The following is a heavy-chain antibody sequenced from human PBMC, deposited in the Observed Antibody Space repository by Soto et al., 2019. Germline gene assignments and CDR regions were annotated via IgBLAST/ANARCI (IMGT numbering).Heavy chain of an antibody. CDR1: GFTFSDYT. V-gene: IGHV3-23*03. Sequence: EVQLLESGGGLVQPGGSLTLSCAASGFTFSDYTMSWVRQAPGKVLECVSVILSDHNTYYADSVRGRFTISRDNSKNTLYLEMNSLRAEDTAVYYCARRISGYFGSWGQGTLVTVSS. D-gene: IGHD6-19*01. CDR2: ILSDHNT. CDR3: ARRISGYFGS. J-gene: IGHJ4*02.